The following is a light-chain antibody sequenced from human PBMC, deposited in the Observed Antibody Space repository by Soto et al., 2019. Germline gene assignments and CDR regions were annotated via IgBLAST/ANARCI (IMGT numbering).Light chain of an antibody. Sequence: QSALTQPASVSGSPGQSITISCTGTNSDIGGYNYVSWYQQHPGKAPKLMIYDVSTRPSGVSYRFSGSKSGNTASLTISGLQAEHEADYYCRSYTSRSTLGVFGGGTKLTVL. CDR2: DVS. CDR3: RSYTSRSTLGV. J-gene: IGLJ2*01. V-gene: IGLV2-14*03. CDR1: NSDIGGYNY.